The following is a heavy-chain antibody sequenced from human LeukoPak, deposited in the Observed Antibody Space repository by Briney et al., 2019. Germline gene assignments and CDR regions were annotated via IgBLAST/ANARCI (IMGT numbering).Heavy chain of an antibody. CDR2: IYYSGST. V-gene: IGHV4-59*08. D-gene: IGHD3-10*01. Sequence: SETLSLTCTVSGGSISSYYWSWIRQPPGKGLEWIGYIYYSGSTNYNPSLKSRVTISVDTSKNQFSLKLSSVTAADTAVYYCARTIPYYYGSGSYPVLDYWGQGTLVTVSS. J-gene: IGHJ4*02. CDR1: GGSISSYY. CDR3: ARTIPYYYGSGSYPVLDY.